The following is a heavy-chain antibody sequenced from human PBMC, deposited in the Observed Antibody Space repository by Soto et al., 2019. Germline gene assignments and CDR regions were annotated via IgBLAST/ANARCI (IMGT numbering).Heavy chain of an antibody. J-gene: IGHJ5*02. D-gene: IGHD3-22*01. V-gene: IGHV4-31*03. CDR1: GGSISSGIYY. Sequence: SETLSLTCTVSGGSISSGIYYWSWIRQHPGKGLEWIGYIYYSGSTYYNPSLKSRVTISVDTSKNQFSLKLSSVTAADTAVYYCARFLSSGYYLYNWFDPWGQGTLVTVSS. CDR2: IYYSGST. CDR3: ARFLSSGYYLYNWFDP.